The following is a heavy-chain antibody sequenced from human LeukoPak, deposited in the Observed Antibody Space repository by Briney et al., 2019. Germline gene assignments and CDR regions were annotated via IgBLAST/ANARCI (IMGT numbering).Heavy chain of an antibody. J-gene: IGHJ3*02. D-gene: IGHD3-10*01. Sequence: GRSLRLSCAASGFTFSSYGMHWVCQAPGKGLEWVAVISYDGSNKYYADSVKGRFTISRVNSKNTLYLQMNSLRAEDTAVYYCAKGLLWFGEMDAFDIWGQGTMVTVSS. CDR2: ISYDGSNK. CDR3: AKGLLWFGEMDAFDI. CDR1: GFTFSSYG. V-gene: IGHV3-30*18.